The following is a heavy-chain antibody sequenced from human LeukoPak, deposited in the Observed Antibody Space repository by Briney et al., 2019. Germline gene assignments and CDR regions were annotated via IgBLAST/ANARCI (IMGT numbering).Heavy chain of an antibody. J-gene: IGHJ4*02. CDR2: VHYSGTT. CDR1: DGSITNYD. V-gene: IGHV4-59*01. CDR3: ARGYGDFRVEGRYFHS. Sequence: SETLSLTCTVSDGSITNYDWSWVRQPPGKGLEFIGHVHYSGTTNYNPSLRSRVTISIDTSKQHFFLELKSVTAADTAVYYCARGYGDFRVEGRYFHSWGQGTLVTVSS. D-gene: IGHD4-17*01.